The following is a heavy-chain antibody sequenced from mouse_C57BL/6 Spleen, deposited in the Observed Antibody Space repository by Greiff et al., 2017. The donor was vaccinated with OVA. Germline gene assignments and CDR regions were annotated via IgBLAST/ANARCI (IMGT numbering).Heavy chain of an antibody. CDR1: GFTFSDYG. D-gene: IGHD1-1*01. CDR2: ISSGSSTI. J-gene: IGHJ2*01. Sequence: EVQGVESGGGLVKPGGSLKLSCAASGFTFSDYGMHWVRQAPEKGLEWVAYISSGSSTIYYADTVKGRFTISRDNANNTLFLQMTSLKSEDTAMYYCARSDYYGSSYFDYWGQGTTLTVSS. V-gene: IGHV5-17*01. CDR3: ARSDYYGSSYFDY.